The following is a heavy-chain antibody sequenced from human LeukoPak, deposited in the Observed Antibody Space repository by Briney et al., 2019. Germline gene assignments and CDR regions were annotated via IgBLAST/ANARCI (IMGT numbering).Heavy chain of an antibody. CDR3: AREGCSGGSCYSGAFDI. Sequence: SQTLSLTCAISGDSVSSNSAAWHWIRQSPSRGLEWLGRTYYRSKWYNDYAVSVKSRITINPDTSKNQFSLQLNSVTPEDTAVYYCAREGCSGGSCYSGAFDIWGQGTMVTVSS. CDR2: TYYRSKWYN. CDR1: GDSVSSNSAA. D-gene: IGHD2-15*01. V-gene: IGHV6-1*01. J-gene: IGHJ3*02.